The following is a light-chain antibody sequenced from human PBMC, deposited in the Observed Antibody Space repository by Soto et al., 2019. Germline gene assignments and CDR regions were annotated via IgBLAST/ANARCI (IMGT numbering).Light chain of an antibody. CDR2: DAT. CDR3: QQRSSVIT. V-gene: IGKV3-11*01. CDR1: QSVASH. J-gene: IGKJ5*01. Sequence: EVVLTQSPASLSLSPGERATLSCRASQSVASHLAWYQQKPGQAPRLLIYDATKRATGIPARFSGNGFGTYFTLTISSLGPEDVAVYYCQQRSSVITFGQGTRLDMK.